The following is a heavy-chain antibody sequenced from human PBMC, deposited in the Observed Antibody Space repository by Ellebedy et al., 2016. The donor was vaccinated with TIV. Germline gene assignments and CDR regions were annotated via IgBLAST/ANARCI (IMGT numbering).Heavy chain of an antibody. D-gene: IGHD1-20*01. J-gene: IGHJ3*02. V-gene: IGHV4-4*02. CDR2: IFYRGSS. Sequence: SETLSLTCAVSGEAEYISRSNWWSWVRQPPGKRLEWNGYIFYRGSSNYNPSLKSRVTISVDTSKNPFSLKLSSVTAADTAVYYCARRISGTYGDDALYIWGQGTVVTVSS. CDR3: ARRISGTYGDDALYI. CDR1: GEAEYISRSNW.